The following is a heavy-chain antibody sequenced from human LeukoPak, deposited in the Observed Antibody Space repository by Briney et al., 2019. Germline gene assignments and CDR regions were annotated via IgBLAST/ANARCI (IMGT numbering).Heavy chain of an antibody. V-gene: IGHV1-69*06. Sequence: GASVKVSCKASGRTFSSYAISWVRQAPGQGLEWMGGLITIFGTANYAQKFQGRVTITADKSTSTAYMELSSLRSEDTAVYYCATLEELLDYWGQGTLVTVSS. CDR1: GRTFSSYA. J-gene: IGHJ4*02. CDR2: LITIFGTA. CDR3: ATLEELLDY. D-gene: IGHD1-7*01.